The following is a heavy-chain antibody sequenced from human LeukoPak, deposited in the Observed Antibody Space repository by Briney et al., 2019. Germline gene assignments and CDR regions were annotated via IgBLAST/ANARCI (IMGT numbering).Heavy chain of an antibody. J-gene: IGHJ5*02. Sequence: PSETLSLTCTASGGSISSSSYYWGWIRQPPGKGLEWIGSIYYSGSTYYNPSLKSRVTISVDTSKNQFSLKLSSVTAADTAVYYCARIAVAGIFCWFDPWGQGTLVTVSS. D-gene: IGHD6-19*01. V-gene: IGHV4-39*01. CDR2: IYYSGST. CDR1: GGSISSSSYY. CDR3: ARIAVAGIFCWFDP.